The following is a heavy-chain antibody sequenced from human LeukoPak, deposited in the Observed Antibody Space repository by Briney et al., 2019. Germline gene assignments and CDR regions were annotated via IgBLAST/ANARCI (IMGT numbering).Heavy chain of an antibody. CDR2: IWYDGSNK. D-gene: IGHD7-27*01. CDR1: GFTFSSYG. V-gene: IGHV3-33*06. Sequence: GGSLRLSCAASGFTFSSYGMHWVRQAPGKGLEWVAVIWYDGSNKYYADSVKGRFTISRDNSKNTLYLQMNSLRAEDTAVYYCAKATGGGYYYMDVWGKGTTVTVSS. J-gene: IGHJ6*03. CDR3: AKATGGGYYYMDV.